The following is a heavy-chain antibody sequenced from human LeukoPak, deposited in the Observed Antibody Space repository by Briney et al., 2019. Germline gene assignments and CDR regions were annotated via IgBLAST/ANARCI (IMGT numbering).Heavy chain of an antibody. V-gene: IGHV4-59*01. Sequence: KPSETLSLTCTVSGGSISSYYWSWIRQPPGKGLEWIGYIYYSGSTNYNPSHKSRVTISVDTSKNQFSLRLSSVTAADTAVYYCARDTYYYDSSGYPVGYFDYWGQGTLVTVSS. CDR2: IYYSGST. J-gene: IGHJ4*02. D-gene: IGHD3-22*01. CDR3: ARDTYYYDSSGYPVGYFDY. CDR1: GGSISSYY.